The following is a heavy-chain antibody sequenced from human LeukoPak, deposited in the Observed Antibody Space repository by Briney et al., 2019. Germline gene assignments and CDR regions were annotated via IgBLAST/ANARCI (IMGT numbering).Heavy chain of an antibody. CDR3: ARDGMATISPFFDY. CDR1: GGTFSSYA. J-gene: IGHJ4*02. CDR2: IIPIFGTA. Sequence: ASVKVSCKASGGTFSSYAISWVRQAPGQGLEWMGGIIPIFGTANYAQKFQGRVTITADESTSTAYMELGGLRSEDTAVYYCARDGMATISPFFDYWGQGTLVTVSS. D-gene: IGHD5-24*01. V-gene: IGHV1-69*13.